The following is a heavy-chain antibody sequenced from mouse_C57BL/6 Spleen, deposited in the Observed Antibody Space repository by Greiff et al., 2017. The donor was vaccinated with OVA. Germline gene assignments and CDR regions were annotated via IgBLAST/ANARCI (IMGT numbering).Heavy chain of an antibody. V-gene: IGHV3-6*01. CDR2: ISYDGSN. J-gene: IGHJ4*01. CDR1: GYSITSGYY. CDR3: ARGHYAMDY. Sequence: EVKLQESGPGLVKPSQSLSLTCSVTGYSITSGYYWNWIRQFPGNKLEWMGYISYDGSNNYNPSLQNRISITRDTSKNQFFLKLNSVTTEDTATYYCARGHYAMDYWGQGTSVTVSS.